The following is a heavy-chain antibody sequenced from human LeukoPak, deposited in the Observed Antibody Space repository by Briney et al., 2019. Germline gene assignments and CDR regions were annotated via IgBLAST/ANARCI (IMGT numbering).Heavy chain of an antibody. CDR2: ISSSGSTI. CDR3: ARLPFYYGSGTYYYYMDV. J-gene: IGHJ6*03. D-gene: IGHD3-10*01. Sequence: GGSLRLSCAASGFTFSSYEMNWVRQAPGKGLEWVSYISSSGSTIYYADSVKGRFTISRDNAKNSLYLQMNSLRAEDTAVYYCARLPFYYGSGTYYYYMDVWGKGTTVTISS. V-gene: IGHV3-48*03. CDR1: GFTFSSYE.